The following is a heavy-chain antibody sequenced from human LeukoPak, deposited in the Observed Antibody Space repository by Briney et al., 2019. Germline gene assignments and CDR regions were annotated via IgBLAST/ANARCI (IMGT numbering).Heavy chain of an antibody. V-gene: IGHV3-23*01. D-gene: IGHD2-8*02. CDR3: ATYRQVLLPFES. CDR2: IFPSGGEI. Sequence: PGGSLRLSCAASGFTFIWVRQPPGKGLEWVSSIFPSGGEIHYADSVRGRFTISRDNSKSTLSLQMNSLRAEDTAIYYCATYRQVLLPFESWGQGTLVTVSS. J-gene: IGHJ4*02. CDR1: GFTFI.